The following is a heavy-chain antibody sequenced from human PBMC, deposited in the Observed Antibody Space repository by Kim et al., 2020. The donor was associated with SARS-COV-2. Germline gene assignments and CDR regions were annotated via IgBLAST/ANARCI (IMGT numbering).Heavy chain of an antibody. CDR3: ARRQLISYYYYYGMDV. D-gene: IGHD1-1*01. J-gene: IGHJ6*01. Sequence: GGSLRLSCAASGFTFSISVMTWVRQAPGKGVEWVSGISSGNGGTTYYADSVKGRFTISRDNSKKMVFLQMNSLRAEDTAVYYCARRQLISYYYYYGMDV. CDR2: ISSGNGGTT. V-gene: IGHV3-23*01. CDR1: GFTFSISV.